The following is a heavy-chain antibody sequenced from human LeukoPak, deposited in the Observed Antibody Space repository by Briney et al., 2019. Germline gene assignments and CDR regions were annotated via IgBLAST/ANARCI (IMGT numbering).Heavy chain of an antibody. V-gene: IGHV1-8*01. J-gene: IGHJ3*02. Sequence: ASVKVSCKASGYTFTNYDINWVRQATGQGLEWMGYMKPNSGNTGYAQKFQGRVTMTRDTSISTAYMELSSLRSEDTAVYYCATEKPVITMVRGVIIKYAFDIWGQGTMVTVSS. CDR2: MKPNSGNT. D-gene: IGHD3-10*01. CDR1: GYTFTNYD. CDR3: ATEKPVITMVRGVIIKYAFDI.